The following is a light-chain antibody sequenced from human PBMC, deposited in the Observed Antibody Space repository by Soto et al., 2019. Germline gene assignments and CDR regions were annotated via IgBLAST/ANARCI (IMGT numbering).Light chain of an antibody. CDR2: DTN. V-gene: IGLV7-46*01. J-gene: IGLJ3*02. CDR3: LLSDGSVAV. CDR1: TGAVTGTHY. Sequence: QTVVTQEPSLTVSPGGTVTLTCGSSTGAVTGTHYAYWFQQKPGQAPRTLIYDTNNKHSWTPVRFSGSLLGGKAALTLSGAQPEDEADYYCLLSDGSVAVIGGGTKLTVL.